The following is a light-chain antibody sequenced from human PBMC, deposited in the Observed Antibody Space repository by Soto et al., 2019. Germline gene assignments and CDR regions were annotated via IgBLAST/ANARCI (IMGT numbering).Light chain of an antibody. CDR3: QQYNSLPVT. J-gene: IGKJ4*01. CDR1: QGISSY. Sequence: DIQLTQSPSFLSASVGDRITITCRASQGISSYLAWYQQKPGKAPKLLIYAASTLQSGVPSRFSGSGSGTEFTLTISSLQPDDFGTYYCQQYNSLPVTFGGGTKVDIK. V-gene: IGKV1-9*01. CDR2: AAS.